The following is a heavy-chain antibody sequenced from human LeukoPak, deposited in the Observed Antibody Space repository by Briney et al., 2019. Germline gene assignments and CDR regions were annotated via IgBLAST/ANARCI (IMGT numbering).Heavy chain of an antibody. CDR1: GFTFSSYT. CDR2: ISSSSNNI. V-gene: IGHV3-48*04. CDR3: ARERGGYYHRAFDI. D-gene: IGHD3-3*02. Sequence: QPGGSLRLSCEAPGFTFSSYTINWVRKAPGKGLEWISYISSSSNNIYYADSVKGLHTISRDNAKKPLYLQMSSLIAEDTALYYCARERGGYYHRAFDIWGQGTMVTVSS. J-gene: IGHJ3*02.